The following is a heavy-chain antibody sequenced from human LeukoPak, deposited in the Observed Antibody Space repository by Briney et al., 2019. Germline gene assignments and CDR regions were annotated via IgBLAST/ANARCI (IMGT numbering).Heavy chain of an antibody. V-gene: IGHV3-33*08. J-gene: IGHJ4*02. D-gene: IGHD1-7*01. CDR3: ARDLTGTTTDDY. Sequence: GGSLRLSCAASGFTFSSYAMSWVRQAPGKGLEWVAVIWYDGSNKYYADSVKGRFTISRDNSKNTLYLQMNSLRAEDTAVYYCARDLTGTTTDDYWGQGTLVTVSS. CDR2: IWYDGSNK. CDR1: GFTFSSYA.